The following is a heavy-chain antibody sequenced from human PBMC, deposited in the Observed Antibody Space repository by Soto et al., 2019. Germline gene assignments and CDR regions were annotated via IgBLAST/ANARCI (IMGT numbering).Heavy chain of an antibody. V-gene: IGHV3-7*01. D-gene: IGHD3-10*01. Sequence: AGGSLRLSCAASGFNFGICWMSWVRQAPGQGLGWVATIKGDASERKYVGSVKGRFTTSRDNAKTSQFLQMDSLRAEDTAVYYCASDPGYRAESSVNHYLDYWGHGTLVTVSS. J-gene: IGHJ4*01. CDR3: ASDPGYRAESSVNHYLDY. CDR2: IKGDASER. CDR1: GFNFGICW.